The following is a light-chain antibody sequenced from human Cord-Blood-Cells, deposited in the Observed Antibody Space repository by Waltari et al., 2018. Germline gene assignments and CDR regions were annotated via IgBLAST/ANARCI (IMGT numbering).Light chain of an antibody. Sequence: QSALTQPASVSGSPGQSITISCTGTSSDVGGSNYVSWYQQHPGKAPKLMIYEVSNRPSGVSNRFSGSKSGNTASLTISWLQAEDEADYYCSSYTSSSTYVFGTGTKVTVL. V-gene: IGLV2-14*01. CDR1: SSDVGGSNY. CDR2: EVS. J-gene: IGLJ1*01. CDR3: SSYTSSSTYV.